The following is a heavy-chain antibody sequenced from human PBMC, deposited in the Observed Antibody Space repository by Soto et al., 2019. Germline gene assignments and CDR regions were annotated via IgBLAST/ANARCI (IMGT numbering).Heavy chain of an antibody. CDR2: ISSSGRKI. Sequence: GGSVRLSCAASGFTFSDYYMSWIRQAPGKGLEWVSYISSSGRKIYYADSVKGRFTISRDNAKNSLYLQMNSLRTEDTAVYYCASVYYYGMDVWGQGTTVTVSS. J-gene: IGHJ6*02. CDR3: ASVYYYGMDV. V-gene: IGHV3-11*01. CDR1: GFTFSDYY.